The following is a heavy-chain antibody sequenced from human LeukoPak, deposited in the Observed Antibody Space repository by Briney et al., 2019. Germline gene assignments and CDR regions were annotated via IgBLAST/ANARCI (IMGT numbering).Heavy chain of an antibody. D-gene: IGHD2-2*01. CDR2: INPNSGGT. V-gene: IGHV1-2*02. J-gene: IGHJ3*02. Sequence: ASVKVSCKASGYTFTSYAMHWVRQAPGQGLEWMGWINPNSGGTNYAQKFQGRVTMTRDTSTSTAYMELSRLRSDDTAVYYCARVGYCSSTSCYFPAFDIWGQGTMVTVSS. CDR3: ARVGYCSSTSCYFPAFDI. CDR1: GYTFTSYA.